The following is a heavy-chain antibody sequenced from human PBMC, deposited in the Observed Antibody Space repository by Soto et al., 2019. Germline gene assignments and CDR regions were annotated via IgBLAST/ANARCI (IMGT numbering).Heavy chain of an antibody. CDR3: ASSPLRLGELSRPHWYFDL. V-gene: IGHV4-59*01. CDR1: GGSISSYY. J-gene: IGHJ2*01. D-gene: IGHD3-16*02. Sequence: PSETLSLTCTVSGGSISSYYWSWIRQPPGKELEWIGYIYYSGSTNYNPSLKSRVTISVDTSKNQFSLKLSSVTAADTAVYYCASSPLRLGELSRPHWYFDLWGRGTLVTVSS. CDR2: IYYSGST.